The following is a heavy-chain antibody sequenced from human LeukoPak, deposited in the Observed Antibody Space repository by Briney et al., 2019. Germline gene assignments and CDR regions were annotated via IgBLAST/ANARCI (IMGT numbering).Heavy chain of an antibody. V-gene: IGHV4-4*07. Sequence: SETLSLTCTVSGGSISSYYWSWIRQPAGKGLEWIGRIYTSGSTNYNPSLKSRVTMSIATSKNQFSLKLSSVTAADTAVYYCAGQNYYYYYMDVWGKGTTVTVSS. CDR1: GGSISSYY. J-gene: IGHJ6*03. CDR2: IYTSGST. CDR3: AGQNYYYYYMDV.